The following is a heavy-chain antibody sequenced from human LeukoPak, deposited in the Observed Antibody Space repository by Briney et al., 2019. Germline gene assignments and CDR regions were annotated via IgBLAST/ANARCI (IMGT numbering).Heavy chain of an antibody. Sequence: GGSLRLSCAASGFTFDDYAMHWVRQAPGKGLEWVSGISWNSGSIGYADSVKGRFTISRDNAKNSLYLQMNSLRAEDTALYYCAKGGWGLYYFDYWGQGTLVTVSS. J-gene: IGHJ4*02. CDR1: GFTFDDYA. V-gene: IGHV3-9*01. D-gene: IGHD3-10*01. CDR2: ISWNSGSI. CDR3: AKGGWGLYYFDY.